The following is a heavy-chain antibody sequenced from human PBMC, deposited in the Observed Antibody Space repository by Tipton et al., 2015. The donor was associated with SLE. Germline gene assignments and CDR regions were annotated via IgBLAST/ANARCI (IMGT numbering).Heavy chain of an antibody. CDR1: GGSISSYY. V-gene: IGHV4-4*07. CDR3: ASTIVVAPWAFDI. CDR2: IYTSGST. Sequence: TLSLTCTVSGGSISSYYYSWIRQPAGRGLEWIGRIYTSGSTNYNPSLKSRVTISVDTSKNQFSLKLSSVTAADTAVYYCASTIVVAPWAFDIWGQGTMVTVSS. J-gene: IGHJ3*02. D-gene: IGHD3-22*01.